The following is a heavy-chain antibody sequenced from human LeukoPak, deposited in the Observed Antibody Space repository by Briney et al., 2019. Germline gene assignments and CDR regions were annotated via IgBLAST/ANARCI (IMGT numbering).Heavy chain of an antibody. J-gene: IGHJ4*02. CDR1: GYTFTNYY. V-gene: IGHV1-46*01. CDR2: INPSGGTT. Sequence: ASVKVSCKASGYTFTNYYIHWVRQAPGQGLEWMGIINPSGGTTNYAQRFQGRVTMTRETSTRTVYMELSSLRSEDTALYYCARVNYHDSSGYFSSPSFDFWGQGTMVTVSS. CDR3: ARVNYHDSSGYFSSPSFDF. D-gene: IGHD3-22*01.